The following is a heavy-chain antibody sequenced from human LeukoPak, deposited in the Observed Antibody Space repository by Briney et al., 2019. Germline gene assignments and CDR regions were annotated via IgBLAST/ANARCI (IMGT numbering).Heavy chain of an antibody. CDR1: GFTVSSNY. CDR3: ARVAEVGATGYYYYMDV. D-gene: IGHD1-26*01. Sequence: GGSLRLSCAASGFTVSSNYMNWVRQAPGKGLEWVSVIYSGGRTYYADSVKGRFTISRDNSKNTLYLQMNSLRAGDTAVYYCARVAEVGATGYYYYMDVWGKGTTVTISS. CDR2: IYSGGRT. J-gene: IGHJ6*03. V-gene: IGHV3-66*01.